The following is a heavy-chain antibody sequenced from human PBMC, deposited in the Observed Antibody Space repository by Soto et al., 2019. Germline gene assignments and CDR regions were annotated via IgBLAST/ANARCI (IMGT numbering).Heavy chain of an antibody. CDR1: GGTFSSYA. CDR3: ARGNYYGSGSFIVRDY. D-gene: IGHD3-10*01. CDR2: IIPIFGTA. V-gene: IGHV1-69*13. Sequence: SVKVSCKASGGTFSSYAISWVRQAPGQGLEWMGGIIPIFGTANYAQKFQGRVTITADESTSTAYMELSSLRSEDTAVYYCARGNYYGSGSFIVRDYWGQGTLVTVSS. J-gene: IGHJ4*02.